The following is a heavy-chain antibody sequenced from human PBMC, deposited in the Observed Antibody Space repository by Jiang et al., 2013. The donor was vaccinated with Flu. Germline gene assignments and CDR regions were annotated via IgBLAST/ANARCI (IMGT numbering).Heavy chain of an antibody. J-gene: IGHJ5*01. CDR2: SIPMTLN. CDR3: ARYGGPRLSSNWFDF. V-gene: IGHV5-51*01. CDR1: FFGYW. D-gene: IGHD3-16*01. Sequence: FFGYWIGWVRQMPEAWSGWGSSIPMTLNQYSPSFQGQVSISADKSINTAYLQWSSLKASDTAMYYCARYGGPRLSSNWFDFWGQGTLVTVSS.